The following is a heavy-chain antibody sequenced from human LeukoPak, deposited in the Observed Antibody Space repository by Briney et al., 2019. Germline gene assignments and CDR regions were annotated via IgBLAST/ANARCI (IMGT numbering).Heavy chain of an antibody. V-gene: IGHV4-30-4*08. Sequence: SQTLSLTCTVSGGSISSGDYYWSWIRQPPGKGLEWIGYIYYSGSTYYNPSLKSRVTISVDTSKNQFSLKLSSVTAADTAVYYCARGANWNLNHYYYYMDVWGKGTTVTVSS. CDR1: GGSISSGDYY. D-gene: IGHD1-1*01. CDR2: IYYSGST. J-gene: IGHJ6*03. CDR3: ARGANWNLNHYYYYMDV.